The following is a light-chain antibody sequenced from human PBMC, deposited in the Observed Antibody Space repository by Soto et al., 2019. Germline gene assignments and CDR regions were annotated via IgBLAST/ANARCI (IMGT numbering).Light chain of an antibody. J-gene: IGLJ2*01. Sequence: QSALTQPASVSGSPGQSITISCTGTSSDVGNYNLVSWYQQHPGKAPRIMIYEVAKRPSGVSNRFSGSKSGNAASLTISGLQAEDEADYYCCSYAGSSTVIFGGGTKLTVL. CDR3: CSYAGSSTVI. V-gene: IGLV2-23*02. CDR1: SSDVGNYNL. CDR2: EVA.